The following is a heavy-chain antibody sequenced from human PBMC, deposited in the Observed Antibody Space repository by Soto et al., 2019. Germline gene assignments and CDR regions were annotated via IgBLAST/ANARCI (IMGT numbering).Heavy chain of an antibody. CDR2: ISGSGGST. V-gene: IGHV3-23*01. CDR1: GFTLSSYV. J-gene: IGHJ4*02. Sequence: EVQLLESGGGLVQPGGSLSLSCAASGFTLSSYVMSWVRQAPGKGLEWVSAISGSGGSTYYADSVKGRFTISRDNSKNTLYLQMNSLRAEETAVYYCARPTTVIYFDYWGQGTLVTVSS. CDR3: ARPTTVIYFDY. D-gene: IGHD4-17*01.